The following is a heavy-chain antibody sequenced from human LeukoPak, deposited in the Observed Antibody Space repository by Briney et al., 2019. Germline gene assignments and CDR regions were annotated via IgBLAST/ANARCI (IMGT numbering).Heavy chain of an antibody. CDR1: GASFSDYY. D-gene: IGHD6-19*01. CDR2: INRSGST. Sequence: PSETLSLTCVVYGASFSDYYWTWIRQPPGKGLEWIGEINRSGSTNYNPSLKSRVTLSVDTSKKQFSLNLNSVTAADTAVYYCAREETDSSGWYGDYYYYYYMDVWGKGTTVTISS. CDR3: AREETDSSGWYGDYYYYYYMDV. V-gene: IGHV4-34*01. J-gene: IGHJ6*03.